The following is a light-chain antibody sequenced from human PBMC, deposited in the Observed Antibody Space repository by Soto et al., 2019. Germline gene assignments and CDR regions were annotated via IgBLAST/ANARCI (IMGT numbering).Light chain of an antibody. V-gene: IGLV2-23*02. Sequence: QSALTQPASVSGSPGQSITISCTGTSSDVGSYNLVSLYQQHPGKAPKLMICEVSKRPSGVSNRFSGSKSGNTASLTISGLQAEDEADYYCCSYAGSSTVFGTGTRSPS. CDR3: CSYAGSSTV. CDR2: EVS. J-gene: IGLJ1*01. CDR1: SSDVGSYNL.